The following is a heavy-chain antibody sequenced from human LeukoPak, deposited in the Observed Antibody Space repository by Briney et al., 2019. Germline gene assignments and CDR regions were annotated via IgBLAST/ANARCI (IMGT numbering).Heavy chain of an antibody. CDR3: ARARPYCSSTSCYPVYYYYMDV. CDR2: INPSGGST. Sequence: GASVKVSCKASGYTFTSYYMHWVRQAPGQGLEWMGIINPSGGSTSYAQKFQGRVTMTRDTSTSTVYMELSSLRSEDTAVYYCARARPYCSSTSCYPVYYYYMDVWGKGTTVTISS. D-gene: IGHD2-2*01. CDR1: GYTFTSYY. V-gene: IGHV1-46*01. J-gene: IGHJ6*03.